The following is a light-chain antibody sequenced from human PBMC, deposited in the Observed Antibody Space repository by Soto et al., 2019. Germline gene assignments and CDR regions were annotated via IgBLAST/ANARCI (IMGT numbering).Light chain of an antibody. Sequence: QSALTQPASVSGSLGQSITISCTGTSSDIGGYNYVSWYQQHPGKAPKLMMYDVSNRPSGVSSRFSGSKSGNTASLTISGLQAADEADYYCSSYTCSSTLVVFGGGTQLTVL. V-gene: IGLV2-14*01. CDR1: SSDIGGYNY. CDR3: SSYTCSSTLVV. J-gene: IGLJ2*01. CDR2: DVS.